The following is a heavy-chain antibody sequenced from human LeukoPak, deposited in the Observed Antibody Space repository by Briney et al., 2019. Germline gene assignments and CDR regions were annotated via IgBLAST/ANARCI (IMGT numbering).Heavy chain of an antibody. D-gene: IGHD2-15*01. V-gene: IGHV4-34*01. CDR1: GVSFSGYY. CDR3: ARRSARPVVADTGALGGWFDP. CDR2: INHSGST. Sequence: PSETLSLTCAAYGVSFSGYYWSWIRQPPGKGLEWIGEINHSGSTNYNPSLKSRFTISRDTSKNPLSLKLNTVTAADTAVYYCARRSARPVVADTGALGGWFDPWGQGTLVTVSS. J-gene: IGHJ5*02.